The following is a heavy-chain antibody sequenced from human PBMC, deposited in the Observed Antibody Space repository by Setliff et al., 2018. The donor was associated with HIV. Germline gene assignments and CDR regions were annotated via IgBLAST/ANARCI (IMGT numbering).Heavy chain of an antibody. V-gene: IGHV1-69*13. J-gene: IGHJ4*02. CDR1: GGTFSSYA. Sequence: ASVKVSCKASGGTFSSYAISWVRQAPGQGLEWMGGIIPIFGTANYAQKFQGRVTITADESTSTAYMELSSLRSEDTAVYYCARDQVYWQQLLFDYWGQGTLVTVSS. CDR2: IIPIFGTA. D-gene: IGHD6-13*01. CDR3: ARDQVYWQQLLFDY.